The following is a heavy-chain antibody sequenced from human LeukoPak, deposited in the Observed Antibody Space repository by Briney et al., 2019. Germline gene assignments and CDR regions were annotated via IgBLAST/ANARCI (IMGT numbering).Heavy chain of an antibody. CDR2: IKSKTDGGTT. Sequence: GGSLRLSCAASGFTFSNAWMSWVRQAPGKGLEWVGRIKSKTDGGTTDYAAPVKGRFTISRDDSKNTLYLQMNSLKTEDTAVYYCTTDPYFDWLFPPVDYWGQGTLVTVSS. D-gene: IGHD3-9*01. CDR1: GFTFSNAW. CDR3: TTDPYFDWLFPPVDY. V-gene: IGHV3-15*01. J-gene: IGHJ4*02.